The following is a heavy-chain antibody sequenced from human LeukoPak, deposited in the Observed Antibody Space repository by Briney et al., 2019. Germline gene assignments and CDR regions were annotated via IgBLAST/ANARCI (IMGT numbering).Heavy chain of an antibody. J-gene: IGHJ4*02. D-gene: IGHD6-19*01. CDR1: GFTFSSYW. CDR2: INSDGRST. Sequence: GGSLRLSCAASGFTFSSYWMHWVRQAPGKGLVWVSRINSDGRSTSYADSVKGRFTISRDNSKNTLHLQMNSLRAEDTAVYYCARTVPGHPDDYFDYWGQGTLVTVSS. V-gene: IGHV3-74*01. CDR3: ARTVPGHPDDYFDY.